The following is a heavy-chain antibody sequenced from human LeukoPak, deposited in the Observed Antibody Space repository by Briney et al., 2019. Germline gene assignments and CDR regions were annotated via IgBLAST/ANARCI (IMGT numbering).Heavy chain of an antibody. CDR1: GGSISSYY. D-gene: IGHD2-2*01. V-gene: IGHV4-4*07. J-gene: IGHJ4*02. CDR2: SYTSGST. CDR3: ARALIPCLGCSSHYYFDY. Sequence: SDTLSLTCTGSGGSISSYYWSWIRQPAGKGLECSGRSYTSGSTNYNPSLKSRVTMSVDPSKNQFSLKLSSVTAADTAVYYCARALIPCLGCSSHYYFDYWGQGTLVTVSS.